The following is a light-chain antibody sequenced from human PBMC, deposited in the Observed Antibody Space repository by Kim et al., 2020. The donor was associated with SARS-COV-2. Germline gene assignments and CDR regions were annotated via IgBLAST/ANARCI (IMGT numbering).Light chain of an antibody. CDR3: QQYDIWPPIT. Sequence: SPGESATLSCRASQSVSTNLAWYQHKPGQAPRLLIFGASTRATGVPARFSGSGSGTEFTLSISSLQSEDFAVYYCQQYDIWPPITFGQGTRLEIK. CDR1: QSVSTN. J-gene: IGKJ5*01. V-gene: IGKV3-15*01. CDR2: GAS.